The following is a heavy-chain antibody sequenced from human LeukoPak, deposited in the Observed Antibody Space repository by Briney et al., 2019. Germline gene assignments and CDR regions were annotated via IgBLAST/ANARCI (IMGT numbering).Heavy chain of an antibody. Sequence: GGSLRLSCAASGFIFDDYGMSWVRQAPGKGLEWVSSISDSGGSTYYADSVKGRFTISRDNSKNTLYLQMNSLRAEDTAVYYCAAHKWNFPAWGQGTLVTVSS. J-gene: IGHJ5*02. D-gene: IGHD1-7*01. CDR2: ISDSGGST. V-gene: IGHV3-23*01. CDR1: GFIFDDYG. CDR3: AAHKWNFPA.